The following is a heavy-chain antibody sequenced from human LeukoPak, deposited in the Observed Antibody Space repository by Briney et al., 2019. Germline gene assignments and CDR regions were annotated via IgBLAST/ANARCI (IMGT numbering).Heavy chain of an antibody. CDR1: GFTFNSYA. CDR2: IISTGSTT. J-gene: IGHJ4*02. CDR3: AKHGVPYRSGSLYYFDY. V-gene: IGHV3-23*01. D-gene: IGHD3-22*01. Sequence: GESLRLSCAASGFTFNSYAMSWVRQAPGKGLEWVSAIISTGSTTYYADSVKGRFTISRDNSKNTLFLQINSLRVEDTAAYYCAKHGVPYRSGSLYYFDYWGQGALVTVSS.